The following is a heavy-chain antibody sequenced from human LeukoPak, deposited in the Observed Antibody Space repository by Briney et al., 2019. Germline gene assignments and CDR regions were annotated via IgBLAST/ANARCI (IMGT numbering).Heavy chain of an antibody. D-gene: IGHD3-10*01. Sequence: ASVKVSCKASGGTFSSYAISWVRQAPGQGLEWMGGIIPIFGTANYAQKFQGRVTITADEPTSTAYMELSSLRAEDTAVYFCVKDRYGSFDPWGQGTLVTVSS. CDR2: IIPIFGTA. CDR1: GGTFSSYA. V-gene: IGHV1-69*13. J-gene: IGHJ5*02. CDR3: VKDRYGSFDP.